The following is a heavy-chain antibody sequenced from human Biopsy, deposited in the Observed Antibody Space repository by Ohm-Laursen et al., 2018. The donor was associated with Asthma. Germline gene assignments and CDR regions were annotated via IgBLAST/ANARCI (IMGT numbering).Heavy chain of an antibody. CDR1: GYTFISVA. J-gene: IGHJ4*01. CDR2: INTNSGTP. Sequence: ASVKVSCKASGYTFISVAVMWVRQAPGQGLEWMGWINTNSGTPTYVQGFSGRFVFSLDPSVTTAYLQIDSLRSEDTGVYYCTRAGSTFVADYWGQGTLVTVSS. CDR3: TRAGSTFVADY. D-gene: IGHD5-12*01. V-gene: IGHV7-4-1*01.